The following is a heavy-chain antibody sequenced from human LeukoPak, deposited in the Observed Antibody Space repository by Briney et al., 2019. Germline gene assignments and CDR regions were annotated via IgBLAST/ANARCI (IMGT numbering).Heavy chain of an antibody. V-gene: IGHV4-30-4*01. CDR3: ARGHVGSYAYYYYYGMDV. J-gene: IGHJ6*02. D-gene: IGHD2-2*01. Sequence: PSETLSLTCTVSGGSISSGDYYWSWIRQPPGKGLEWIGYIYYSGSTYYNPSLKSRVTISVGTSKNQFSLKLSSVTAADTAVYYCARGHVGSYAYYYYYGMDVWGQGTTVTVSS. CDR2: IYYSGST. CDR1: GGSISSGDYY.